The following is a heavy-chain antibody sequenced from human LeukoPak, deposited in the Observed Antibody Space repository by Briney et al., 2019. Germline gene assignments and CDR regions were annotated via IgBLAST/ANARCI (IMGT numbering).Heavy chain of an antibody. D-gene: IGHD3-22*01. V-gene: IGHV4-30-4*01. CDR2: IYYSGST. CDR1: GGSISSGDYY. Sequence: SETLPLTCTVSGGSISSGDYYWSWIRQPPGKGLEWIGYIYYSGSTYYNPSLKSRVTISVDTSKNQFSLKLSSVTAADTAVYYCARGDYYDSSGYSWGQGTLVTVSS. CDR3: ARGDYYDSSGYS. J-gene: IGHJ5*02.